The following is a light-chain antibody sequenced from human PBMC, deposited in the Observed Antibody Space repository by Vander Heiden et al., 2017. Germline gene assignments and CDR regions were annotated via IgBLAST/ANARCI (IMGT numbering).Light chain of an antibody. V-gene: IGKV1-5*03. J-gene: IGKJ2*01. CDR2: KAS. CDR3: QQDNSYSRA. Sequence: LQMTQSPSTLSASVGDRVTITCRASQSISSWLAWYQQKPGKAPKLLIYKASSLESGVPSRFSGSGSGTEFTLTISSLQPDDFATYYCQQDNSYSRAFGQGTKLEIK. CDR1: QSISSW.